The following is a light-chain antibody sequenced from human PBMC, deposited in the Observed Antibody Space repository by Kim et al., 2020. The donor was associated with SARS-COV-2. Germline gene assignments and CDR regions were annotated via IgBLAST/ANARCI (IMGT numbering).Light chain of an antibody. CDR2: AAS. CDR1: QSISSY. J-gene: IGKJ2*01. V-gene: IGKV1-39*01. CDR3: QQSYSSSRVT. Sequence: DIQMTQSPSSLSASVGDRVTITCRASQSISSYLNWYQQKPGKAPNLLIYAASSLQSGVPSRFSGSGSGTDFTLTISSLQPEDFATYYCQQSYSSSRVTFGQWTKLEI.